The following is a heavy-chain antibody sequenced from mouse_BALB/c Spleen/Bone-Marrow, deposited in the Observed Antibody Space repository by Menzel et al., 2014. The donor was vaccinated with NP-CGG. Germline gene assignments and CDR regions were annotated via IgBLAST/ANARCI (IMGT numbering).Heavy chain of an antibody. CDR1: GFTFTDYY. D-gene: IGHD2-3*01. CDR2: IRNKAYSYTT. Sequence: EVNVVESGGGLVQPGGSLRLSCATSGFTFTDYYMNWVRPPPGKALEWLGFIRNKAYSYTTEYSASVKGRFTISRDNSQSILYLQMNTLRAEDSASYYCAREMGGLLFDYWGQGTTLTVSS. V-gene: IGHV7-3*02. CDR3: AREMGGLLFDY. J-gene: IGHJ2*01.